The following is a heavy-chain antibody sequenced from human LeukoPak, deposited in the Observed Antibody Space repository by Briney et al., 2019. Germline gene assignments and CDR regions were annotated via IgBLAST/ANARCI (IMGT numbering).Heavy chain of an antibody. D-gene: IGHD6-19*01. J-gene: IGHJ4*01. V-gene: IGHV3-7*03. Sequence: GGSLSLSCALSGFTSSRYWMSCVPQAPGKGVEWVANIKDDGRQKYYMDSVRGRFTIQRDNPKNSLSLQMNGMTAEEAAVYYSTRVTAVAGFDNWGQGTMVTVSS. CDR2: IKDDGRQK. CDR1: GFTSSRYW. CDR3: TRVTAVAGFDN.